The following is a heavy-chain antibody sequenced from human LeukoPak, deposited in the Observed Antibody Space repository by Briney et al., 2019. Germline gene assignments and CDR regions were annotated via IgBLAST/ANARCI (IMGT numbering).Heavy chain of an antibody. CDR3: AGSIRVYYYYYMDV. Sequence: KTGGSLRLSCAASGFTFSSYSMNWVRQAPGKGLEWVSSISSSSSYIYYADSVKGRFTISRDNAKNSLYLQMNSLRAEDTAVYYCAGSIRVYYYYYMDVWGKGTTVTVSS. D-gene: IGHD2-2*01. J-gene: IGHJ6*03. CDR2: ISSSSSYI. V-gene: IGHV3-21*01. CDR1: GFTFSSYS.